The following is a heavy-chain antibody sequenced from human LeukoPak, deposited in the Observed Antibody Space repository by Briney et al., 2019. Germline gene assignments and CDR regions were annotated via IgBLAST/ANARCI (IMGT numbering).Heavy chain of an antibody. V-gene: IGHV3-23*01. Sequence: GGSLRLSCAASGFTFSSYTMSWFRQAPGKGPEWVSGISGSGASTYYADSVKGRFTISRDNSKNTLYLHMNSLRVEDTALYYCVNTFGGVIVNYWGPGTLVTVSS. CDR3: VNTFGGVIVNY. CDR1: GFTFSSYT. D-gene: IGHD3-16*02. J-gene: IGHJ4*02. CDR2: ISGSGAST.